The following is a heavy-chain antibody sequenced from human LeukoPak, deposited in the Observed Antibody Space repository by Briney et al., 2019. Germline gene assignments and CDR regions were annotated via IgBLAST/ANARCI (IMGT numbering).Heavy chain of an antibody. CDR3: ARGYCGGDCFLGWFDP. CDR1: GGSISSGSYY. J-gene: IGHJ5*02. CDR2: IYTSGGT. D-gene: IGHD2-21*01. Sequence: SETLSLTCTVSGGSISSGSYYWSWIRQPAGKGLEWIGRIYTSGGTNYNPSLKSRVTISVDTSKNQFSLKLSSVTAADTAVYYCARGYCGGDCFLGWFDPWGQGTLVTVSS. V-gene: IGHV4-61*02.